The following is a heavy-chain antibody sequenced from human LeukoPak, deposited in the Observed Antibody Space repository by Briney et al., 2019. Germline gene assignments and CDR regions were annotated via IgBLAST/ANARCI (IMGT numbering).Heavy chain of an antibody. CDR1: GLTFSRYD. Sequence: GGSLRLSCAVSGLTFSRYDMNWVRQAPGKGLEWVAVISYDGSNKYYAEIVKGRFTISRDNSKNTLYLQMNSLRAEDTAVYYCAREMGLTGDRGFDYWGQGTLVTVSS. CDR2: ISYDGSNK. V-gene: IGHV3-30-3*01. D-gene: IGHD7-27*01. CDR3: AREMGLTGDRGFDY. J-gene: IGHJ4*02.